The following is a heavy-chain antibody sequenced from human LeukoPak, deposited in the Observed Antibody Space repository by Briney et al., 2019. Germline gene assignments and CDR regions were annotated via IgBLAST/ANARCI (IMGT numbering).Heavy chain of an antibody. CDR1: GGSISSYY. D-gene: IGHD3-3*01. CDR3: AGVSIFGKVKMFDP. J-gene: IGHJ5*02. Sequence: PSETLSLTCTVSGGSISSYYWSWIRQPPGKELEWIGYIYYSGSTNYNPSLKSRVTISVDTSKNQFSLKLSSVTAADTAVYYCAGVSIFGKVKMFDPWGQGTLVTVSS. V-gene: IGHV4-59*01. CDR2: IYYSGST.